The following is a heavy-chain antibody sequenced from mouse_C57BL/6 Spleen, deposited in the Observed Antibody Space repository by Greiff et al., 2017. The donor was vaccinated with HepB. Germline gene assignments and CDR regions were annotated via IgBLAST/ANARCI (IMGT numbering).Heavy chain of an antibody. CDR3: ASGGGHLDY. D-gene: IGHD6-1*01. V-gene: IGHV5-17*01. CDR1: GFTFSDYG. Sequence: EVQLVESGGGLVKPGGSLKLSCAASGFTFSDYGMHWVRQAPEKGLEWVAYISSGSSTIYYADTVKGRFTFSRDNAKNTLFLQMTSLRSEDTAMYYCASGGGHLDYWGQGTTLTVSS. CDR2: ISSGSSTI. J-gene: IGHJ2*01.